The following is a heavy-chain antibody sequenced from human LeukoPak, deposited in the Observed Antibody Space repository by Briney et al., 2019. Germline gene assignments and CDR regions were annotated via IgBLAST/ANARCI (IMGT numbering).Heavy chain of an antibody. Sequence: SGGSPRLSCVASGFPLSNYAMSWVRQAPGKGLEWVSCISSSSSYIYYADSVKGRFTTSRDNAKNSLYLQMNSLRAEDTAVYYCARDLRSSGYYAFDYWGQGTLVTVSS. CDR1: GFPLSNYA. J-gene: IGHJ4*02. CDR2: ISSSSSYI. V-gene: IGHV3-21*01. D-gene: IGHD3-22*01. CDR3: ARDLRSSGYYAFDY.